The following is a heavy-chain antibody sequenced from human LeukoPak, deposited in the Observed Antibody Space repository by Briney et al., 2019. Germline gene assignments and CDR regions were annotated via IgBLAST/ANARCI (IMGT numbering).Heavy chain of an antibody. Sequence: GGSLRLSCAASGFTFSSYAMSWVRQAPGKGLEWVSTISGSGGSTYYADSVKGRFTISRDNSKNTLYLQMNSLRAEDTAVYYCVSCSRWYYFDYWGQGVLVTVSS. CDR2: ISGSGGST. J-gene: IGHJ4*02. D-gene: IGHD6-13*01. V-gene: IGHV3-23*01. CDR3: VSCSRWYYFDY. CDR1: GFTFSSYA.